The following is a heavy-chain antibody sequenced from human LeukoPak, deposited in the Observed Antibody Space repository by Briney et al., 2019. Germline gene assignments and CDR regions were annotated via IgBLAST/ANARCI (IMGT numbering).Heavy chain of an antibody. CDR1: GGSISSSSYY. Sequence: SETLSLTCTVSGGSISSSSYYWGWIRQPLGKGLEWIGSIYYSGSTYYNPSLKSRVTISVDTSKNQFSLKLSSVTAADTAVYYCARQFGSITLAFDIWGQGTMVTVSS. D-gene: IGHD3-16*01. CDR2: IYYSGST. V-gene: IGHV4-39*01. CDR3: ARQFGSITLAFDI. J-gene: IGHJ3*02.